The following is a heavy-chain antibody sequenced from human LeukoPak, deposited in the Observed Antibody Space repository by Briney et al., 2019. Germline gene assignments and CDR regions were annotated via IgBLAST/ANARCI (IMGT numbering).Heavy chain of an antibody. J-gene: IGHJ3*02. Sequence: GGSLRLSCAAVGFAFNSHALTWVRQAPGEGLDWVSSISVSSTPYYLDSVKGRFTISRDNSNNALFLQMISLRAEDTALYYCAKCILDNCREGFRIWGQGTMVTVSS. V-gene: IGHV3-23*01. CDR3: AKCILDNCREGFRI. D-gene: IGHD1-1*01. CDR2: ISVSSTP. CDR1: GFAFNSHA.